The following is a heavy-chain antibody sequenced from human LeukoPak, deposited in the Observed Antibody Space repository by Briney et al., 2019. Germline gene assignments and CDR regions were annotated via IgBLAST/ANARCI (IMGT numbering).Heavy chain of an antibody. CDR1: GYTFTCYY. J-gene: IGHJ4*02. D-gene: IGHD6-13*01. Sequence: ASVKLSCKSSGYTFTCYYIHWIRQAPGQGLEWMGLFNTNSGGTNYAQKFQGRVTMTRDTSISTAYMELSRLRSDDTDVYYCAIGYSSSWQREYFDYWGQGTLVTVSS. CDR2: FNTNSGGT. CDR3: AIGYSSSWQREYFDY. V-gene: IGHV1-2*02.